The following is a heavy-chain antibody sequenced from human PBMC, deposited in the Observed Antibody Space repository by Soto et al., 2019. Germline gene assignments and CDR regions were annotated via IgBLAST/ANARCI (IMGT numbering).Heavy chain of an antibody. CDR3: VRGGIRHVDWVLKGFDP. J-gene: IGHJ5*02. Sequence: QVNLVQSGAEVKKPGASVRVSCKASGYTFTYFDMNWVRQAPGRGLEWMGWMSPKSGATGYAQNFQGRLTMTTNTSINTAYMELSSLTSEDTAVYYCVRGGIRHVDWVLKGFDPWGQGTLVIVSS. V-gene: IGHV1-8*01. CDR2: MSPKSGAT. D-gene: IGHD3-9*01. CDR1: GYTFTYFD.